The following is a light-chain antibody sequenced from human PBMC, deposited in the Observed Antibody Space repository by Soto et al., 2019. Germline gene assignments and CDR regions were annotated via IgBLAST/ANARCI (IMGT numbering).Light chain of an antibody. CDR2: EVT. V-gene: IGLV2-14*01. CDR1: SSDVGAYDY. CDR3: RSYTRSSTYV. J-gene: IGLJ1*01. Sequence: QSVLTQPASVSASPGQSIAISCSGTSSDVGAYDYVSWYQHHPGKAPKLIIYEVTYRPSGLSNSFSASKSGNTASLTISGLQAEAEADYYCRSYTRSSTYVFGTGTKLTVL.